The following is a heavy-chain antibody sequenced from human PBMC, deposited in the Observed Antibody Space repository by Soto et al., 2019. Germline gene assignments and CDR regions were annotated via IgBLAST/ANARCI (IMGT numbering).Heavy chain of an antibody. CDR3: AKDRWSRTEGMDV. J-gene: IGHJ6*02. CDR1: GFTFSSYA. CDR2: ISGSGGST. D-gene: IGHD2-8*01. V-gene: IGHV3-23*01. Sequence: HPGGSLRLSCAASGFTFSSYAMSWVRQAPGKGLEWVSAISGSGGSTYYADSVKGRFTISRDNSKNTLYLQMNSLRAEDTAVYYCAKDRWSRTEGMDVWGQGTTVTVSS.